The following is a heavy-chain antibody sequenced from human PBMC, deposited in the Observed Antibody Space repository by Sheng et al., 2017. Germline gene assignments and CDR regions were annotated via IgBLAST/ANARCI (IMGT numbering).Heavy chain of an antibody. Sequence: QVQLQESGPGLVKPSQTLSLTCTVSGGSISSGDYYWSWIRQPPGKGLEWIGYIFYSGSTYYNPSLKSRITMSVDTSKNQFSLNLSSVTAADTDVYFCARGDDYYYMDVWGKGPRSPSP. V-gene: IGHV4-30-4*08. J-gene: IGHJ6*03. CDR2: IFYSGST. CDR3: ARGDDYYYMDV. CDR1: GGSISSGDYY.